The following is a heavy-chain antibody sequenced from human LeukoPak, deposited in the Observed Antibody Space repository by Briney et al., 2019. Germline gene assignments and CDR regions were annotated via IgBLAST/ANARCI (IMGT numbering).Heavy chain of an antibody. CDR1: GFTVSSNY. V-gene: IGHV3-66*01. CDR3: ARELKGAFDY. CDR2: IYSGGST. Sequence: GGSLRLSCAASGFTVSSNYMSWVRQAPGKGLEWVSVIYSGGSTYYADSVKGRFTISRDNSKNTLYLQMNNLRAEDTAVYYCARELKGAFDYWGQGTLVTVSS. J-gene: IGHJ4*02. D-gene: IGHD1-26*01.